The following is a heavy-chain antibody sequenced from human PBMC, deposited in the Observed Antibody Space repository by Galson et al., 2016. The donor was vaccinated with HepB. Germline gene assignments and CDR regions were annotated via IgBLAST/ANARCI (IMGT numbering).Heavy chain of an antibody. Sequence: SLRLSCAASGFTFSSYSMHWARQAPGKGLEWVAIISYDGTNKYYADSVKGRFTIFRDNSKNTLYLQMNSLRAEDTAVYYCAREPVRLDDLLTGPPKNPDCWGQGTLVTVSS. D-gene: IGHD3-9*01. V-gene: IGHV3-30*07. CDR2: ISYDGTNK. CDR1: GFTFSSYS. J-gene: IGHJ4*02. CDR3: AREPVRLDDLLTGPPKNPDC.